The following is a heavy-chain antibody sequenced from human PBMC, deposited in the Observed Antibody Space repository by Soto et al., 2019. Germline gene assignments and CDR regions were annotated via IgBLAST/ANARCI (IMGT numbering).Heavy chain of an antibody. V-gene: IGHV3-30*18. J-gene: IGHJ4*02. CDR1: GFTFSTYG. Sequence: QLQLVESGGGVVQPGKSLRLSCAASGFTFSTYGMHWVRQAPGKGLEWVALISYDGGVTKYVDSVKGRFTISRDSSTNTMFMQMNSLRAEDTAVYYCAKGQLADSGSYSVDYWGQGTLVTVSS. CDR3: AKGQLADSGSYSVDY. CDR2: ISYDGGVT. D-gene: IGHD1-26*01.